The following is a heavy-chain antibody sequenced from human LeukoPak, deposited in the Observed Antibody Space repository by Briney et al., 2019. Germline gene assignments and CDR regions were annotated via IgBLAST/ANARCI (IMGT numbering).Heavy chain of an antibody. CDR3: ARAFTIFGLPDY. D-gene: IGHD3-3*01. CDR2: IYYSGST. CDR1: GGSISSHY. J-gene: IGHJ4*02. V-gene: IGHV4-59*11. Sequence: SETLSLTCTVSGGSISSHYWSWIRQPPGKGLEWIGYIYYSGSTNYNPSLKGRVTISVDTSKNQFSLKLSSVTAADTAVYYCARAFTIFGLPDYWGQGTLVTVSS.